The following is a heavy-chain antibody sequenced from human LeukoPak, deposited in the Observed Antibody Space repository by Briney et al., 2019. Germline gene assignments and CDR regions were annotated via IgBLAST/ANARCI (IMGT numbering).Heavy chain of an antibody. D-gene: IGHD2-8*02. CDR2: ISGSGGST. CDR3: AKGPLVTLDI. V-gene: IGHV3-23*01. Sequence: GGSLRLSCAASGFTFSSYAMSWVRQAPGKGLEWVSGISGSGGSTYYADSVKGRFTISRDNSKNTLYLHMNSLRAEDTAVYYCAKGPLVTLDIWGQGTMVTVPS. J-gene: IGHJ3*02. CDR1: GFTFSSYA.